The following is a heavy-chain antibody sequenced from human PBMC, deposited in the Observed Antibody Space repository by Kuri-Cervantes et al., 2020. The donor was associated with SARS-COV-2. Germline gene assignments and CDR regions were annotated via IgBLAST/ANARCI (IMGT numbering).Heavy chain of an antibody. CDR1: GFTFSSYW. V-gene: IGHV3-7*01. CDR3: AREGELGYFDY. J-gene: IGHJ4*02. D-gene: IGHD7-27*01. CDR2: IKQDGSEK. Sequence: ESLKISCAASGFTFSSYWMSWVRQAPGKGLEWVANIKQDGSEKYYVDSVKGRFTISRDNAKNSLYLQMNSLRAEDTAVYYCAREGELGYFDYWGQGTLVTVSS.